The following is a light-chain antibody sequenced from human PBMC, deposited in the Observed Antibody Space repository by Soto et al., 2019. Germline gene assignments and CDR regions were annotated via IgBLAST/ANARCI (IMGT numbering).Light chain of an antibody. Sequence: DIQMTQSPSFVSASVGDRVTITCRASQDISTWLAWYQQKPGRAPNLLIYTASTLQSGVPSRFSVSGSGTDFTLTISSLQPEDFATYYCQQANRFPYTFGQGTKLEIK. CDR3: QQANRFPYT. J-gene: IGKJ2*01. CDR1: QDISTW. CDR2: TAS. V-gene: IGKV1-12*01.